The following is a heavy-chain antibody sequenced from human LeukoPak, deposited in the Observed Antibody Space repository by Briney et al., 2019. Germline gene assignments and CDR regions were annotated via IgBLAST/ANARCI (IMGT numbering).Heavy chain of an antibody. CDR3: ARYGNGEWLAHYAFEI. D-gene: IGHD6-19*01. CDR1: GFTFNTYA. CDR2: IKQDGSEK. J-gene: IGHJ3*02. Sequence: GGSLRLSCAASGFTFNTYAMSWVRQAPGKGLEWVANIKQDGSEKNYVESVKGRFTISRDNAENSLGLQMNSLRAEDTAVYYCARYGNGEWLAHYAFEIWGQGTMVTVSS. V-gene: IGHV3-7*01.